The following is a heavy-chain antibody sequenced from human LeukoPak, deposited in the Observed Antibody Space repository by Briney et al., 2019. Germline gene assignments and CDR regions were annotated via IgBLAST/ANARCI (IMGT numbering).Heavy chain of an antibody. J-gene: IGHJ4*02. CDR3: ARGEAYSYGYAGY. D-gene: IGHD5-18*01. Sequence: SVKVSCKASGGTFSSYAISWVRQAPGQGLEWMGGIIPIFGTANYAQKFQGRVTITADESTSTAYMELSSLRSEDTAVYCCARGEAYSYGYAGYWGQGTLVTVSS. CDR1: GGTFSSYA. V-gene: IGHV1-69*01. CDR2: IIPIFGTA.